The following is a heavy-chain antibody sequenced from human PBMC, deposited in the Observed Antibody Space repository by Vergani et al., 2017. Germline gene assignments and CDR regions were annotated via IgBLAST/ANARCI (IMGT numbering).Heavy chain of an antibody. Sequence: EVQLVESGGGLVKPGGSLRLSCAASGFTFSNAWMSWVRQAPGKGLEWVGRIKSKTDGGTTDYAAPVKGRFTNSRDDSKNTLYLQMNSLKTEDTAVYYCTLDRDYGDPDAFDIWGQGTMVTVSS. J-gene: IGHJ3*02. CDR2: IKSKTDGGTT. V-gene: IGHV3-15*01. D-gene: IGHD4-17*01. CDR3: TLDRDYGDPDAFDI. CDR1: GFTFSNAW.